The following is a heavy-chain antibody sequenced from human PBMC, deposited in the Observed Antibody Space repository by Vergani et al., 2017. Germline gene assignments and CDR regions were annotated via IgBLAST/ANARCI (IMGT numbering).Heavy chain of an antibody. CDR3: ARDFHDYVWGSYRFAVLFDY. J-gene: IGHJ4*02. Sequence: QLQLQESGPGLVKPSETLSLTCTVSGGSISSSSYYWGWIRQPPGKGLEWIGSIYYSGSTYYNPSLKSRVTISVDTSKNQFSLKLSSVTAADTAVYYCARDFHDYVWGSYRFAVLFDYWGQGTLVTVSS. CDR2: IYYSGST. V-gene: IGHV4-39*07. CDR1: GGSISSSSYY. D-gene: IGHD3-16*02.